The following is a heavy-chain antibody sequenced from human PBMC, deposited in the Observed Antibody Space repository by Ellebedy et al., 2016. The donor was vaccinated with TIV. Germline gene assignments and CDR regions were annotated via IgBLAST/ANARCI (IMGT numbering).Heavy chain of an antibody. CDR2: IYYSGST. J-gene: IGHJ2*01. D-gene: IGHD1-14*01. CDR3: ARGYRGSGYFDL. V-gene: IGHV4-59*12. Sequence: MPSETLSLTCSVSGGSINTYYWSWIRQPPGKGLEWIGYIYYSGSTNYNPSLKSRLTISVDTSKNQFSLKLSSVTAADTAVYYCARGYRGSGYFDLWGRGTLVTVSS. CDR1: GGSINTYY.